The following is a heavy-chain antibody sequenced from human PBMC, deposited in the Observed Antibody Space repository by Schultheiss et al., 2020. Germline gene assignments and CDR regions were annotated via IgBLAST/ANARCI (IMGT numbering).Heavy chain of an antibody. CDR3: ARGPHCSGGSCYSGWFDP. D-gene: IGHD2-15*01. V-gene: IGHV4-31*03. J-gene: IGHJ5*02. CDR2: IYYSGST. CDR1: GGSISSGGYY. Sequence: LSLTCTVSGGSISSGGYYWSWIRQHPGKGLEWIGYIYYSGSTYYNPSLKSRVTISVDTSKNQFSLKLSSVTAADTAVYYCARGPHCSGGSCYSGWFDPWGQGTLVTVSS.